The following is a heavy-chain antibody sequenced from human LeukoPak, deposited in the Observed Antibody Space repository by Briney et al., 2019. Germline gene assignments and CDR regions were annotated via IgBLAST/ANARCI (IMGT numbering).Heavy chain of an antibody. Sequence: SETLSLTCAVYGGSFSGYYWSWIRQPPGKGLEWIGEINHSGSTNYNPSLKSRVTISVDTSKNQFSLKLSSVTAADTAVYYCARNYRYSSSWYDYIPVIRFDPWGQGTLVTVSS. J-gene: IGHJ5*02. CDR2: INHSGST. D-gene: IGHD6-13*01. V-gene: IGHV4-34*01. CDR1: GGSFSGYY. CDR3: ARNYRYSSSWYDYIPVIRFDP.